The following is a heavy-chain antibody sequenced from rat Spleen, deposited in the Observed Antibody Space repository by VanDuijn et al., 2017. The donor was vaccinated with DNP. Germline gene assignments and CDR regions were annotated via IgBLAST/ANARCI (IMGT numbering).Heavy chain of an antibody. CDR3: ATSSYYGYDYGFAY. Sequence: EVQLVESGGGLVQPGRSLKLSCAASGFTFSDYNMAWVRQAPKKGLEWVAAIIYDGSRTYYPDSVKGRFTISRDNAADTVYLQMNSLRSEDTATYYCATSSYYGYDYGFAYWGQGTLVTVSS. D-gene: IGHD1-7*01. CDR2: IIYDGSRT. V-gene: IGHV5S10*01. J-gene: IGHJ3*01. CDR1: GFTFSDYN.